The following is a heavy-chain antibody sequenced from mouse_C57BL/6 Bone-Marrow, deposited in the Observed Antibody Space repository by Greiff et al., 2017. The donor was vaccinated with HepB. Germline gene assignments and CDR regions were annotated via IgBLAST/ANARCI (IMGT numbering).Heavy chain of an antibody. CDR1: GFTFSDFY. CDR2: SRNKANDYTT. V-gene: IGHV7-1*01. CDR3: ARDDGGTMDY. D-gene: IGHD1-1*02. J-gene: IGHJ4*01. Sequence: EVQRVESGGGLVQSGRSLRLSCATSGFTFSDFYMEWVRQAPGKGLEWIAASRNKANDYTTEYSASVKGRFIVSRDTSQSILYLQMNALRAEDTAIYYCARDDGGTMDYWGQGTSVTVSS.